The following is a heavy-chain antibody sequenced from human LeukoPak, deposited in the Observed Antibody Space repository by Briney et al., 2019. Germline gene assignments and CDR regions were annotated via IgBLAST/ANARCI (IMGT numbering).Heavy chain of an antibody. J-gene: IGHJ4*02. CDR1: GGSINSYY. D-gene: IGHD3-16*01. CDR2: IYYSGST. V-gene: IGHV4-59*01. CDR3: ARIDYATFNC. Sequence: SETLSLTCTVSGGSINSYYWSWIRQPPGRGLEWIGDIYYSGSTIYNPSLKSRVTISVDTSKNQFSLNLRSVTAADTAVYYCARIDYATFNCWGPGTLVTVSS.